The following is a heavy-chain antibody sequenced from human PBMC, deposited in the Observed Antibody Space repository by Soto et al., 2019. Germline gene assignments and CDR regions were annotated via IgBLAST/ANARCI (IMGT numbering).Heavy chain of an antibody. CDR2: MNPNSGNT. V-gene: IGHV1-8*01. CDR1: GSTFTSYD. CDR3: ARELLYYGYVYYYYYMDV. J-gene: IGHJ6*03. Sequence: ASVKVSCKASGSTFTSYDINRVRQATGQGLERMGWMNPNSGNTGYAQKFQGRVTMTRNTTISTAYMELSSLRSEDTAVYYCARELLYYGYVYYYYYMDVRGKGITVSV. D-gene: IGHD3-16*01.